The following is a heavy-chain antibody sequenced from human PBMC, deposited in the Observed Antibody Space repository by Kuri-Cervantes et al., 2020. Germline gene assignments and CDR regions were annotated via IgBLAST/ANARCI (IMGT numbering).Heavy chain of an antibody. V-gene: IGHV1-18*01. CDR3: AKYLVDSSGYYYTGFDY. Sequence: ASVKVSCKASGYTFTSYGISWVRQAPGQGLEWMGWISAYNGNTNYAQKLQGRVTMTTDTSTSTAYMELRSLRAEDTAVYYCAKYLVDSSGYYYTGFDYWGQGTLVTVSS. CDR1: GYTFTSYG. CDR2: ISAYNGNT. D-gene: IGHD3-22*01. J-gene: IGHJ4*02.